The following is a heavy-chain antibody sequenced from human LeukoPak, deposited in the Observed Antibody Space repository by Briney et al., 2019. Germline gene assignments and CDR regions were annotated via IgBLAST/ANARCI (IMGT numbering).Heavy chain of an antibody. Sequence: GGSLRLSCTASGFTFGDYAMSWFRQAPGKGLEWVSAISGSGGSTYYADSVKGRFTISRDNSKNTLYLQMNSLRAEDTAVYYCARDLTGSGSSLDYWGQGTLVTVSS. CDR3: ARDLTGSGSSLDY. D-gene: IGHD3-10*01. CDR1: GFTFGDYA. V-gene: IGHV3-23*01. J-gene: IGHJ4*02. CDR2: ISGSGGST.